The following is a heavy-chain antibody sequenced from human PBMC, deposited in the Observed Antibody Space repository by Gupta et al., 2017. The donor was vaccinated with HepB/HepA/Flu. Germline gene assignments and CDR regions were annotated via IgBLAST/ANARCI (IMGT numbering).Heavy chain of an antibody. CDR1: GYTFTGYY. D-gene: IGHD6-13*01. CDR2: INPNSGGT. V-gene: IGHV1-2*04. CDR3: ARETRAGCDSSSCPHDAFDI. Sequence: QVQLVQSGAEVKKPGASVKVSCKASGYTFTGYYMHWVRQAPGQGLEWMGWINPNSGGTNYAQKFQGWVTMTRDTSISTAYMELSRLRSDDTAVYYCARETRAGCDSSSCPHDAFDIWGQGTRVTVSS. J-gene: IGHJ3*02.